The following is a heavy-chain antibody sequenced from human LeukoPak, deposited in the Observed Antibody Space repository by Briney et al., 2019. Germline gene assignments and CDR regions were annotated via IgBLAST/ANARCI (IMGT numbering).Heavy chain of an antibody. CDR3: ASGSYYFDY. CDR1: GGSIRGYY. V-gene: IGHV4-59*08. D-gene: IGHD1-26*01. Sequence: SETLSLTCTVSGGSIRGYYWSWLRQPPGKALEWIGYIYYSGSTKYNPSLKSRATISVDTSKNQFSLKLSSVTAADTAVYYCASGSYYFDYWGQGTLVTVSS. J-gene: IGHJ4*02. CDR2: IYYSGST.